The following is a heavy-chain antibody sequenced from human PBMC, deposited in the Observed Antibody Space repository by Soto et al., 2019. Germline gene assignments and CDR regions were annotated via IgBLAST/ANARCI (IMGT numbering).Heavy chain of an antibody. CDR3: ARPYFRRSSMFDY. V-gene: IGHV4-39*01. D-gene: IGHD6-6*01. CDR2: IYHTGTT. CDR1: GDSISSSTYY. Sequence: SETLSLTCTVSGDSISSSTYYWGWIRQPPGKGLEWIGCIYHTGTTYYNPSLRSRVTISVDTSKNQFSLKLSSVTAADTAVYYCARPYFRRSSMFDYWGQGTLVTVSS. J-gene: IGHJ4*02.